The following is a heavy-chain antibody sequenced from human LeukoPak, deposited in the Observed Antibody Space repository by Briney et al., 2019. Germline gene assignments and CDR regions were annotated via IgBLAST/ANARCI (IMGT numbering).Heavy chain of an antibody. CDR1: GYTFTSYG. D-gene: IGHD4-17*01. J-gene: IGHJ4*02. CDR3: GSGQYGDYGIDY. CDR2: ISPYNGNT. V-gene: IGHV1-18*01. Sequence: GASVKVSCKASGYTFTSYGISWVRQAPGQGLEWMGWISPYNGNTNYAQKLQGRGTMTTDTSTRTDYMELSRLRSDDTAVYYCGSGQYGDYGIDYWGQGTLVTVSS.